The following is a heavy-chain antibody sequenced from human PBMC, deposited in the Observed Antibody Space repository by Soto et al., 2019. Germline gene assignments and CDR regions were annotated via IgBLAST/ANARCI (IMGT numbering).Heavy chain of an antibody. CDR1: GFTFSSYA. CDR2: ISGSGGST. V-gene: IGHV3-23*01. D-gene: IGHD5-12*01. Sequence: GGSLRLSCAASGFTFSSYAMSWVRQAPGKGLEWVSAISGSGGSTYYADSVKGRFTISRDNSKNTLYLQMNSLRAEDTAVYYCAIGQWLRFYGRGYYFDYWGQGTLVTVSS. CDR3: AIGQWLRFYGRGYYFDY. J-gene: IGHJ4*02.